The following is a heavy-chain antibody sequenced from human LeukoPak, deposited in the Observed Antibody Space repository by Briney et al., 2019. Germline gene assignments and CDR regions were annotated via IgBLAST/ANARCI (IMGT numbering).Heavy chain of an antibody. V-gene: IGHV1-46*01. Sequence: GASVKVSCKASGYTFTSYYMHWVRQAPGQGLEWMGIINPSGGSTSYAQKFQGRVTMTRDTSTSTAYMELSSLRSEDTAVYYCARDLGYYDSSGHTVSDYWGQGTLVTVSS. CDR2: INPSGGST. D-gene: IGHD3-22*01. J-gene: IGHJ4*02. CDR3: ARDLGYYDSSGHTVSDY. CDR1: GYTFTSYY.